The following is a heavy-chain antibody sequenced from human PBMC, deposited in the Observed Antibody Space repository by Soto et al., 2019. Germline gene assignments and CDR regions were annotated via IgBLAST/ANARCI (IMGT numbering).Heavy chain of an antibody. CDR1: GDSVSSNSAA. V-gene: IGHV6-1*01. CDR2: TYYRSKWYN. J-gene: IGHJ6*02. CDR3: ARDCTNGVCYPSYHYGMDV. Sequence: SQTLSLTCVISGDSVSSNSAAWNWIRQSPSRGLEWLGRTYYRSKWYNDYAVSVKSRITINPDTSKNQFSPQLNSVTPEDTAVYYCARDCTNGVCYPSYHYGMDVWGQGTTVTVSS. D-gene: IGHD2-8*01.